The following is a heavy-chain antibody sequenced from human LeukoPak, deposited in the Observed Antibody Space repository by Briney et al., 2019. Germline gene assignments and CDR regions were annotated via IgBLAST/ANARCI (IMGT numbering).Heavy chain of an antibody. Sequence: GGSLRLSCAASGFTFRSYGMHWVRQAPGKGLEWVTFIRYDGSDKYYTDSVKGRFTISKDNSKDTLYMQMNSLRAEDTAVYYCARDGGRGVIDYWGQGTLVTVSS. J-gene: IGHJ4*02. CDR1: GFTFRSYG. D-gene: IGHD3-10*01. CDR2: IRYDGSDK. CDR3: ARDGGRGVIDY. V-gene: IGHV3-30*02.